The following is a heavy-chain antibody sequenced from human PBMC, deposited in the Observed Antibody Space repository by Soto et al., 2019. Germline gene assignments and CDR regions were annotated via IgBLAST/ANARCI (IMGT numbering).Heavy chain of an antibody. J-gene: IGHJ4*02. D-gene: IGHD5-12*01. CDR1: GYSFTSYD. V-gene: IGHV1-8*01. Sequence: QVQLVQSGAEVKKPGASVKVSCKASGYSFTSYDVNWVRQASGQGLEGMGWMNPNSGSAVIAQKSQGRVTMTRDSSISTAYMELSSLRPADSAIYYCARVSFNALLRFPFDLWGQGTEVTVSS. CDR3: ARVSFNALLRFPFDL. CDR2: MNPNSGSA.